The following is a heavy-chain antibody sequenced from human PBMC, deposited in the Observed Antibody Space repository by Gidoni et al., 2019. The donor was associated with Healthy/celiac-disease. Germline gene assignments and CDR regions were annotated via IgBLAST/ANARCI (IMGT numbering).Heavy chain of an antibody. CDR2: IYYSGST. J-gene: IGHJ4*02. D-gene: IGHD1-1*01. Sequence: QLQLQESGPGLVTPSETLSITCTVSGGSISSSSYYWGWIRQPPGKGLEWIGSIYYSGSTYYNQSLNSRVTISVDTSKNQFSLKLSSVTAADTAVYYCARGRTGTPDYWGQGTLVTVSS. V-gene: IGHV4-39*01. CDR1: GGSISSSSYY. CDR3: ARGRTGTPDY.